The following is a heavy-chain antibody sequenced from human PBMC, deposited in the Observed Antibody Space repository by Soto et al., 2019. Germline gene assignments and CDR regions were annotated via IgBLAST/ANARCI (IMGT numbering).Heavy chain of an antibody. CDR3: AKTLCMDV. CDR2: IWYDGSNK. J-gene: IGHJ6*02. CDR1: GFSFSSHG. Sequence: QVQLVESGGGVVQPGRSLRLSCVASGFSFSSHGMHWVRQAPGKGLEWVAVIWYDGSNKYYADSVKGRFTISRDNSKNTLYLQMNSLRAEDTAVYYCAKTLCMDVWGQGTTVTVSS. V-gene: IGHV3-33*06.